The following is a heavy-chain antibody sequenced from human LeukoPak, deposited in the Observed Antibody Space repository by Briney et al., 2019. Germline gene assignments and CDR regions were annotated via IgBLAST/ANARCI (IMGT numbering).Heavy chain of an antibody. CDR2: IYHSGST. V-gene: IGHV4-30-2*01. Sequence: SETLSLTCAVSGGSISSGGYSWRWIRQPPGKGLEWIGYIYHSGSTYYNPSLKSRVTISVDRSKNQFSLKLSSVTAADTAVYYCARAKNQLPRFDPWGQGTLVTVSS. J-gene: IGHJ5*02. CDR3: ARAKNQLPRFDP. D-gene: IGHD2-2*01. CDR1: GGSISSGGYS.